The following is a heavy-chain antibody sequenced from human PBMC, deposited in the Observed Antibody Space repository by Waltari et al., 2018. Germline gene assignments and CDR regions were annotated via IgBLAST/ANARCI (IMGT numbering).Heavy chain of an antibody. V-gene: IGHV3-23*01. CDR3: AKVAENYYDSSGYDPHFDY. J-gene: IGHJ4*02. D-gene: IGHD3-22*01. Sequence: KGLEWVSAISGSGGSTYYADSVKGRFTITRDNSKNTLYLQINSLRAEDTAVYYCAKVAENYYDSSGYDPHFDYWGQGTLVTVSS. CDR2: ISGSGGST.